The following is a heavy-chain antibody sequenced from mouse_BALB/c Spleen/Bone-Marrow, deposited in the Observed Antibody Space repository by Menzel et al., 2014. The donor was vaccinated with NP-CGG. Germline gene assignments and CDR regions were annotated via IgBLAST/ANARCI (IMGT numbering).Heavy chain of an antibody. J-gene: IGHJ3*01. Sequence: EVKLVESGGGLVQPGGSRKLSCAASGFTFSSFGMHWVRQAPEKGLEWVAYISSGSSTIYYADTVKGRFTISKDNPKNTLFLQMTSLRSEDTAMYYCAGKHYYSGFAYWGQGTLVTVSA. CDR1: GFTFSSFG. V-gene: IGHV5-17*02. CDR2: ISSGSSTI. D-gene: IGHD1-1*01. CDR3: AGKHYYSGFAY.